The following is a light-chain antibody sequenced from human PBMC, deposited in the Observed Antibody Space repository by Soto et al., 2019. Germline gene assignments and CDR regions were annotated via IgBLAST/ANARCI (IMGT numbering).Light chain of an antibody. CDR2: QDS. J-gene: IGLJ2*01. V-gene: IGLV3-1*01. CDR3: QAWESSALV. CDR1: KLGDKY. Sequence: SYELTQPPSVSVSPGQTASITCSGDKLGDKYACWYQQKPCQSPVLVIYQDSKRPSGIPERFSGSNSGNTATLTISGTQAMDEADYYCQAWESSALVFGGGTKVTVL.